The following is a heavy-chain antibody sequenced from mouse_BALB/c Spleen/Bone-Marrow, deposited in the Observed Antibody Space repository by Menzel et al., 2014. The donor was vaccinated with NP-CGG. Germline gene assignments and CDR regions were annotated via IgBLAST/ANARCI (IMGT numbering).Heavy chain of an antibody. Sequence: LQQSGSELVRPGASVKLSCKASGYTFTSYWMHWVKLRPGQGLDWIGNIYPGSGSTNYDEKFKNKATLAVDTSSRTAYIQLSSLTSEDSAVYYGTRGQFGLTSMDYWGQGTSVTVSS. CDR1: GYTFTSYW. J-gene: IGHJ4*01. CDR3: TRGQFGLTSMDY. CDR2: IYPGSGST. D-gene: IGHD3-1*01. V-gene: IGHV1S22*01.